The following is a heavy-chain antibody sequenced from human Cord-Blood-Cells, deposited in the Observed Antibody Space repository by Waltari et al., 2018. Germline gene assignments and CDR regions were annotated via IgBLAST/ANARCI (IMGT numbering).Heavy chain of an antibody. CDR1: GYTFTGYY. CDR3: ARDLSLGDYSFDP. J-gene: IGHJ5*02. V-gene: IGHV1-2*02. CDR2: NNPNSGGT. D-gene: IGHD3-16*01. Sequence: QVQLVQSGAEVKKPGASVKVSCKASGYTFTGYYMHWVRQAPGQGLAWMGWNNPNSGGTNYAQKLQGRVTMTRDTSISTAYMELSRLRSDDTAVYYCARDLSLGDYSFDPWGQGTLVTVSS.